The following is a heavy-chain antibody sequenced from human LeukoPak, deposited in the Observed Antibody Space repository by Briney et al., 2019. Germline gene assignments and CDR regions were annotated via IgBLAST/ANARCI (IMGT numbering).Heavy chain of an antibody. D-gene: IGHD4-17*01. Sequence: GGSLRLSCAASGFTFSSYGMSWVRQAPGKGLEWVSAISGSGGSTYYADSVKGRFTISRDNAKNTLYLQMNSLRAEDTAVYYCARERGTTVTTLYYFDYWGQGTLVTVSS. V-gene: IGHV3-23*01. CDR1: GFTFSSYG. CDR2: ISGSGGST. J-gene: IGHJ4*02. CDR3: ARERGTTVTTLYYFDY.